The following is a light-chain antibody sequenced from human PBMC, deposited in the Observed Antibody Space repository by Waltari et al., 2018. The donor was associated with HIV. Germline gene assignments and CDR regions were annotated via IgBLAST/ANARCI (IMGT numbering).Light chain of an antibody. V-gene: IGKV4-1*01. J-gene: IGKJ4*01. CDR3: QQYYSSPFT. CDR1: QSVLYRSNNKNH. CDR2: WAS. Sequence: DIVMTQSPDSLAVSLGERATINCKSSQSVLYRSNNKNHLAWYQQKPGQPPKLLIYWASTLEFGVPDRFSGSGSVTDFTLTISSLHAEDVAVYYCQQYYSSPFTFGGGTRVEIK.